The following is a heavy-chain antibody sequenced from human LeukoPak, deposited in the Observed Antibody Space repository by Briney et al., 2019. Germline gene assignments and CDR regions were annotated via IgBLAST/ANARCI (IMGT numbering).Heavy chain of an antibody. J-gene: IGHJ6*03. D-gene: IGHD3-3*01. Sequence: AASVKVSCKASGYTFTDDYMHWVRQAPGQGLEWMGWMNTNSGNTGYAQKFQGRVTMTRNASISTAYMELSSLRSEDTAVYYCASGSDFWSGYYPHYYYYMDVWGKGTTVTVSS. CDR2: MNTNSGNT. CDR3: ASGSDFWSGYYPHYYYYMDV. V-gene: IGHV1-8*02. CDR1: GYTFTDDY.